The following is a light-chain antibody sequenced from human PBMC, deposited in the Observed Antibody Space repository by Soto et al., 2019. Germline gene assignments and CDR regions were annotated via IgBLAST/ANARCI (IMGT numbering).Light chain of an antibody. CDR1: QGVSSW. V-gene: IGKV1-12*01. CDR3: QQANNFPIT. CDR2: AAS. J-gene: IGKJ5*01. Sequence: DIQLTQSPSSVSASVGDRVTITCRASQGVSSWLAWYQQKPGKAPKLLISAASILQGGVPSRFSGSGSGTDFTLTISRLQPEDFATYYCQQANNFPITFGQGTRLEIK.